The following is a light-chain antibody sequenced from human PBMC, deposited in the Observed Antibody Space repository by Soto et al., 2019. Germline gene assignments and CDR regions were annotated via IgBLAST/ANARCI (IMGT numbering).Light chain of an antibody. CDR2: GAS. CDR1: QSVSSSY. CDR3: QQFGSSSWT. V-gene: IGKV3-20*01. J-gene: IGKJ1*01. Sequence: ESVLTQSPGTLSLSPGEKATLSCRASQSVSSSYLAWYQQKPGQAPRLLIYGASSRATGIPDRFSGSGSGTDFTLTFSRLEPEDFAVYYSQQFGSSSWTFGQGTKVEIK.